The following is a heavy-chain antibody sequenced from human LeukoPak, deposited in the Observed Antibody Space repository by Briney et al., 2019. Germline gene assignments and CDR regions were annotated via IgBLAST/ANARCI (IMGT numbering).Heavy chain of an antibody. CDR2: ISGSGGST. CDR3: AREIIVVVPAALRGTFDY. Sequence: PGGSLRLSCAASGFTFSSYAMSWVRQAPGKGLEWVSAISGSGGSTYYADSVKGRFTISRDNSKNTLNLQMNSLRAEDTAVYYCAREIIVVVPAALRGTFDYWGQGTLVTVSS. J-gene: IGHJ4*02. V-gene: IGHV3-23*01. D-gene: IGHD2-2*01. CDR1: GFTFSSYA.